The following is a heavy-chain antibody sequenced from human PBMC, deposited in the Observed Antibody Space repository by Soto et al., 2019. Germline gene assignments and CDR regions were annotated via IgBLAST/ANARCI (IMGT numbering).Heavy chain of an antibody. CDR3: ARQSSSSWYLVDY. D-gene: IGHD6-13*01. V-gene: IGHV5-51*01. J-gene: IGHJ4*02. CDR1: GYSFTSYW. CDR2: IYPGDSDT. Sequence: GESLKISCKGSGYSFTSYWIGWVRQMPWKGLEWMGIIYPGDSDTRYSPSFQGQVTISADKSISTAYLQWSSLKASDTAMYYCARQSSSSWYLVDYWGQGTLVTVSS.